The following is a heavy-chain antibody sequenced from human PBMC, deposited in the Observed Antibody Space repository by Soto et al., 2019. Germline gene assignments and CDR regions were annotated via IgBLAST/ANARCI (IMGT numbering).Heavy chain of an antibody. V-gene: IGHV3-9*01. D-gene: IGHD3-10*01. Sequence: EVQLVESGGGLVQPGRSLRLSCAASGFTFDDYAMHWVRQAPGKGLEWVSGISWNSGSIGYADSVKGRFTISRDNAKNALELQMNSLRAEDTAVYYCAKDAITMVRGVISYYGMDVWGQGTKVTVSS. CDR1: GFTFDDYA. J-gene: IGHJ6*02. CDR3: AKDAITMVRGVISYYGMDV. CDR2: ISWNSGSI.